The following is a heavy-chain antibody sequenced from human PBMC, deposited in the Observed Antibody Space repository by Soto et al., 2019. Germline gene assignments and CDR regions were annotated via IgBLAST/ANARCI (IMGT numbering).Heavy chain of an antibody. J-gene: IGHJ4*02. V-gene: IGHV3-43*01. D-gene: IGHD3-9*01. CDR3: AKSRDILTGYFDY. CDR2: ISWDGGST. CDR1: GFTFDDYT. Sequence: EVQLVESGGVVVQPGGSLRLSCAASGFTFDDYTMHWVRQAPGKGLELVSLISWDGGSTYYADSVKGRFTISRDNSKNSLYLQMNSLRTEDTALYYCAKSRDILTGYFDYWGQGTLVTVSS.